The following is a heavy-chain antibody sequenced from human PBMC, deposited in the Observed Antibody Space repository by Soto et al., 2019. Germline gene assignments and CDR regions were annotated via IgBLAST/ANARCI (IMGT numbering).Heavy chain of an antibody. Sequence: PGGSLRLSCAAFGFTVSGKKYVAWVRQAPGKGLEWVSALYDLDGTYYADSVKGRFTTSSDSSRTTVYLQMNSLRPDDTAVYSCARDAVPFDGIWLAHDWGQGTVVTVSS. D-gene: IGHD3-9*01. CDR3: ARDAVPFDGIWLAHD. J-gene: IGHJ4*02. CDR1: GFTVSGKKY. V-gene: IGHV3-53*01. CDR2: LYDLDGT.